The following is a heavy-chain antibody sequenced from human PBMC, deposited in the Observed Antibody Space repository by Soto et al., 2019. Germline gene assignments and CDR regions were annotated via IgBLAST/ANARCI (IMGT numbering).Heavy chain of an antibody. V-gene: IGHV4-34*01. D-gene: IGHD6-19*01. CDR2: IKHGGSS. CDR3: ARGGSSDWQVALDI. J-gene: IGHJ3*02. Sequence: QVQQQPWGAGLLKPSETLSLTCTVYAGSFSHHYWNWIRQSPGKGLEWIGKIKHGGSSSYNPSLRSRVSISVDMSKNQFSLTLSSVTAADTAVCYCARGGSSDWQVALDIWGQGTMVPVSS. CDR1: AGSFSHHY.